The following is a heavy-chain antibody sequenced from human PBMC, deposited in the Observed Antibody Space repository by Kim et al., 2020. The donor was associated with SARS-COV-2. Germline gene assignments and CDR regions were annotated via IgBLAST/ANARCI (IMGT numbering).Heavy chain of an antibody. CDR3: VRILGVDAFDI. D-gene: IGHD3-10*01. CDR2: ISHDGSNK. V-gene: IGHV3-30*03. J-gene: IGHJ3*02. CDR1: GFTLSSYG. Sequence: GGSLRLSCAASGFTLSSYGMHWVRQGPGKGLEWVSVISHDGSNKNYADSVKGRFTISRDNSKNTLFMQMNSLRAEDTAVYYCVRILGVDAFDIWGQGTMVPVSS.